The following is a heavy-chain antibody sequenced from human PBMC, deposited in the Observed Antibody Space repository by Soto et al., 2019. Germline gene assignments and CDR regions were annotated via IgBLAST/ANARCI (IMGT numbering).Heavy chain of an antibody. CDR1: GFTFSSYA. V-gene: IGHV3-30-3*01. D-gene: IGHD6-19*01. Sequence: QVQLVESGGGVVQPGRSLRLSCAASGFTFSSYAMHWVRHAPGKGLEWVAVISYDGSNKYYADSVKGRFTISRDNSKNTLYLLMNSLRAEDTAVYYCARDPEQWLEKDTDYWGQGTLVTVSS. J-gene: IGHJ4*02. CDR3: ARDPEQWLEKDTDY. CDR2: ISYDGSNK.